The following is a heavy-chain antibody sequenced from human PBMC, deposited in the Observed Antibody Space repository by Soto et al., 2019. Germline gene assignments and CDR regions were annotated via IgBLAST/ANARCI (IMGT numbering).Heavy chain of an antibody. Sequence: QVHLEESGPGLVKPSETLSLICSVAGGSLNNADYFWSWIRHHPENGLEWIGYIYYRGSTRYNPSFKTRATLSIDTSKNQFALRLNSVTVADTAVDFCARDADYGGSRGGMDVWGRGTTVTVSS. V-gene: IGHV4-31*03. CDR2: IYYRGST. J-gene: IGHJ6*02. CDR3: ARDADYGGSRGGMDV. D-gene: IGHD4-17*01. CDR1: GGSLNNADYF.